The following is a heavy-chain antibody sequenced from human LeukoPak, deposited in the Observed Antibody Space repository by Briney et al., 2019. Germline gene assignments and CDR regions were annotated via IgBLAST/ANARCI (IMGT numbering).Heavy chain of an antibody. Sequence: GGSLRLSCAGSGDGFTRHTMNWVRRAPGKGLEWISYIRSTGDYIYYADSVKGRFTISRDNARTSVYLQMNSLRVEDTAIYYCEREYDSRARFDSWGQGTLVTVSS. V-gene: IGHV3-21*05. J-gene: IGHJ4*02. CDR2: IRSTGDYI. CDR1: GDGFTRHT. CDR3: EREYDSRARFDS. D-gene: IGHD6-13*01.